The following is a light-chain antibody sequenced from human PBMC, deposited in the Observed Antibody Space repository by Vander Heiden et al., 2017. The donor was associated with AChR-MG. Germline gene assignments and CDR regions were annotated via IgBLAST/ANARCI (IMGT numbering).Light chain of an antibody. Sequence: QSVLTQPPSASGTPGQRFTISCSGSSSNIGTNYVYWYLHLPGTAPKLLIYRDNQRPSGVPDRFSGSKSGTSASLAISGLRSEDEADYYCAAWDDNLSGVVFGGGSKLTVL. J-gene: IGLJ3*02. V-gene: IGLV1-47*01. CDR1: SSNIGTNY. CDR3: AAWDDNLSGVV. CDR2: RDN.